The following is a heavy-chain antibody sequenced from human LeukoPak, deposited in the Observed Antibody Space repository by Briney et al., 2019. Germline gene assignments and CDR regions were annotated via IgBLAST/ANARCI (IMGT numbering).Heavy chain of an antibody. CDR3: GRVYCSTTCCYDYYDYYMDV. V-gene: IGHV3-20*04. CDR1: GFRFDDYG. J-gene: IGHJ6*03. D-gene: IGHD2-2*01. Sequence: GGSLRLSCAASGFRFDDYGMSWVRHVPGKGLEWVSGTNWDGASTGYADSVKGRFTISRDNVKNFLYLQMNSLRVEDTALYFCGRVYCSTTCCYDYYDYYMDVWGKGTTVTVSS. CDR2: TNWDGAST.